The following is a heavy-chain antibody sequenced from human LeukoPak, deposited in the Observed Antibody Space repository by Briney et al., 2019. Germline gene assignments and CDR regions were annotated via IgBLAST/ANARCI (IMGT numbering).Heavy chain of an antibody. CDR2: IIPIFGTA. Sequence: GASVKVSCKASGGTFSSYAISWVRQAPGQGLEWMGGIIPIFGTANYAQKFQGRVTITADESTSTAYMELSSLKSEDTAVYYCARRPIAVAVQEGYYFDYWGQGTLVTVSS. CDR1: GGTFSSYA. CDR3: ARRPIAVAVQEGYYFDY. D-gene: IGHD6-19*01. V-gene: IGHV1-69*13. J-gene: IGHJ4*02.